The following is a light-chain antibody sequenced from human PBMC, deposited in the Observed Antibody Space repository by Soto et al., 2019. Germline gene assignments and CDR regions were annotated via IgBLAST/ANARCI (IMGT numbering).Light chain of an antibody. V-gene: IGKV3-20*01. CDR2: GAS. CDR3: KQYGSSLII. J-gene: IGKJ5*01. Sequence: EIVLTQSPGTLSLSPGERPTLSCRASQSVSDNYLAWYQQRPGQAPRLLIYGASSSATGIPDRFSGSGSGTDFTLTISRLEPEDFAVYYCKQYGSSLIIFGQRTRLEIK. CDR1: QSVSDNY.